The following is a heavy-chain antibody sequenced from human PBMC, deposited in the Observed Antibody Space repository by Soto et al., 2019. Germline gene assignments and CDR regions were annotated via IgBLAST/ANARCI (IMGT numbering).Heavy chain of an antibody. CDR3: AKGIGACSGGSYPDDAFDI. D-gene: IGHD2-15*01. Sequence: EVQLLESGGGLVQPGGSLRLSCAASGFTFNYAMSWVRQAPGKGLEWVSGLSGSGRSTFYADSVKGRFTISRDNSKNTLYLQMNSLRAEDTALYYCAKGIGACSGGSYPDDAFDIWGQGTMVTVSS. CDR1: GFTFNYA. V-gene: IGHV3-23*01. J-gene: IGHJ3*02. CDR2: LSGSGRST.